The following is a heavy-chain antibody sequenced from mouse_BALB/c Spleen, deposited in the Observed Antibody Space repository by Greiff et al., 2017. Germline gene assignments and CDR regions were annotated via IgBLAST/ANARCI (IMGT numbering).Heavy chain of an antibody. CDR2: IWGDGST. CDR3: ARRGNYPYWYFDV. D-gene: IGHD2-1*01. CDR1: GFSLTGYG. Sequence: QVQLKQSGPGLVAPSQSLSITCTVSGFSLTGYGVNWVRQPPGKGLEWLGMIWGDGSTDYNSALKSRLSISKDNSKSQVFLKMNSLQTDDTARYYCARRGNYPYWYFDVWGAGTTVTVSS. J-gene: IGHJ1*01. V-gene: IGHV2-6-7*01.